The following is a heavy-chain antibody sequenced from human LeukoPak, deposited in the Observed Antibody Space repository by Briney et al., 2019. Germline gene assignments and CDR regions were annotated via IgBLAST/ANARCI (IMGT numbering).Heavy chain of an antibody. CDR1: GGTFSSYA. V-gene: IGHV1-69*01. J-gene: IGHJ3*02. Sequence: SVKVSCKASGGTFSSYAISWVRQAPGQGLEWMGGIIPIFGTANYAQRFQGRVTITADESTSTAYMELSSLRSEDTAVYYCARAIAAAGPDAFDIWGQGTMVTVSS. D-gene: IGHD6-13*01. CDR2: IIPIFGTA. CDR3: ARAIAAAGPDAFDI.